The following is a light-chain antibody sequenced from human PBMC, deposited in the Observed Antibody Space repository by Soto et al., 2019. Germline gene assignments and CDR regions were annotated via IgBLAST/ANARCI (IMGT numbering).Light chain of an antibody. J-gene: IGLJ1*01. V-gene: IGLV2-23*01. CDR2: EGS. Sequence: QSVLTQPASVSGSPGQSITISCTGTSSDVGSYNLVSWYQQHPGKVPKLIIYEGSKRPSGVSNRFSVSRSGNTASLTISGLQAEDEADYFCKSYAGSNTYVFGSGTKVTVL. CDR3: KSYAGSNTYV. CDR1: SSDVGSYNL.